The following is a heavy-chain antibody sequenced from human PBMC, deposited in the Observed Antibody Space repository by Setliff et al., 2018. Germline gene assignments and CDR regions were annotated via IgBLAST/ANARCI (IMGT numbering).Heavy chain of an antibody. D-gene: IGHD6-19*01. Sequence: ASVKVSCKASGYTFTDYAMHWVRQAPGQRLEWMGWINPGNGNTKYSQKFQGRVTMTTDTSTNTVYMELRSLRSDDTAVYFCVREYSGGGLMWGQGTMVTVSS. V-gene: IGHV1-3*01. J-gene: IGHJ3*01. CDR2: INPGNGNT. CDR3: VREYSGGGLM. CDR1: GYTFTDYA.